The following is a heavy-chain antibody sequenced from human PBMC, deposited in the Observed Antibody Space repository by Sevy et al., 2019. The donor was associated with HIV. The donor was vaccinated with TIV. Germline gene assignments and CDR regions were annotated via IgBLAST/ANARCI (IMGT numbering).Heavy chain of an antibody. V-gene: IGHV3-23*01. J-gene: IGHJ4*02. CDR1: GFNFNNYA. Sequence: GGSLRLSCAASGFNFNNYAIIWVRQAPGKGLEWVSVISGSGHNTYYADSVRGRFAISRDNSQNTVYLQMSSLRVDDTAKYYCAKGGGGEASTLREIEYWGQGTLVTVSS. D-gene: IGHD3-10*01. CDR2: ISGSGHNT. CDR3: AKGGGGEASTLREIEY.